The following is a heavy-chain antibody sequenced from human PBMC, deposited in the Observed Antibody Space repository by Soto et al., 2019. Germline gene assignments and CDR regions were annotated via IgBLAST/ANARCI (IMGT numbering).Heavy chain of an antibody. CDR2: IYPGDHET. CDR3: ARSPRSSPYFDY. D-gene: IGHD6-13*01. CDR1: GYTFSNFW. J-gene: IGHJ4*02. Sequence: GDSLKISCQCSGYTFSNFWIGWVRQLPGKGLEWMGIIYPGDHETRYSPSFHGKVTISADKSINTAYLQWNSLEASDTAFYFCARSPRSSPYFDYWGQGALVTVS. V-gene: IGHV5-51*01.